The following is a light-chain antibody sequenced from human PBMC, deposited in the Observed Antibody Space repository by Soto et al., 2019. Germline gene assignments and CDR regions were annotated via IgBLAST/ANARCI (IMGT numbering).Light chain of an antibody. J-gene: IGKJ4*01. Sequence: DIQMTQSPSSVSASVGDRVTITCRASQDSNSHLAWFQQKPGKAPKSLISDASSLQSGVPLNFSGSGSGTDFCLTISSLQPEDFATYYCQQYHSHPVTFGGGTKVEIK. V-gene: IGKV1-16*02. CDR3: QQYHSHPVT. CDR2: DAS. CDR1: QDSNSH.